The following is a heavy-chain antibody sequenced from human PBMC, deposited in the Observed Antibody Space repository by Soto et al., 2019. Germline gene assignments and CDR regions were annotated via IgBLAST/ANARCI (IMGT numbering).Heavy chain of an antibody. CDR1: GGSISSYY. V-gene: IGHV4-59*08. D-gene: IGHD3-10*01. CDR2: IYYSGST. Sequence: QVQLQESGPGLVKPSETLSLTCTVSGGSISSYYWSWIRQPPGKGLEWIGYIYYSGSTNYNPSLKSRVTLSVDTPKNQFPLKLNSMTAADTAVYYCARHNYGSGSTYFDYWGQGTLVTVSS. CDR3: ARHNYGSGSTYFDY. J-gene: IGHJ4*02.